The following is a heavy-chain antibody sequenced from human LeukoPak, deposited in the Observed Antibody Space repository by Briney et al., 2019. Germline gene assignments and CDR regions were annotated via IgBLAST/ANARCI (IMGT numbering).Heavy chain of an antibody. CDR1: GYTFTSYA. D-gene: IGHD6-19*01. J-gene: IGHJ3*02. CDR2: INTNTGNP. V-gene: IGHV7-4-1*02. CDR3: ARDIRQWLVPLDAFDI. Sequence: GASVKVSCKASGYTFTSYAMNWVRQAPGQGLEWMGWINTNTGNPTYAQGFTGRFVFSLDTSVSTAYLQISSLKAEDTAVYYCARDIRQWLVPLDAFDIWGQGTMVTVSS.